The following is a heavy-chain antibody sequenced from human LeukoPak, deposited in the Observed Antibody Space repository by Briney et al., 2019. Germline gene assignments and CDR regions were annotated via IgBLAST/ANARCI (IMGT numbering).Heavy chain of an antibody. CDR2: IKQDGSEK. D-gene: IGHD6-13*01. J-gene: IGHJ6*03. CDR1: GLTFRSYW. CDR3: ARDRKLAAAGYMDV. Sequence: GGSLRLSCAASGLTFRSYWMSWVRQAPGRGLEWVANIKQDGSEKYYVESVKGRFTNSRDNAKNSLYLQMNSLRAEDTAVYYCARDRKLAAAGYMDVWGKGTTVTVSS. V-gene: IGHV3-7*01.